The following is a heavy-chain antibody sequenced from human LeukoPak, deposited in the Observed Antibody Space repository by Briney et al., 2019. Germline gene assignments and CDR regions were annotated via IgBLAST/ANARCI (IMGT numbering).Heavy chain of an antibody. CDR3: AREGGYNEMSFDY. Sequence: PSETLSLTCTVSGGSISSYYWSWIRQPPGKGLEWIGYIYYSGSTNYNPSPKSRVTISVDTSKNQFSLKLSSMTAADTAVYYCAREGGYNEMSFDYWGQGTLVTVSS. CDR2: IYYSGST. V-gene: IGHV4-59*01. D-gene: IGHD5-24*01. CDR1: GGSISSYY. J-gene: IGHJ4*02.